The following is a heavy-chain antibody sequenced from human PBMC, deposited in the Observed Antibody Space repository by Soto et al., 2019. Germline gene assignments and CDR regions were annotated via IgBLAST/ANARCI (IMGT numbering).Heavy chain of an antibody. CDR3: AKVRSTTIFDVVSLFDY. J-gene: IGHJ4*02. CDR1: GVPCGSYA. V-gene: IGHV3-23*01. D-gene: IGHD3-3*01. CDR2: ISGRVGTT. Sequence: GSLGLSCASSGVPCGSYAMRWVRQDPGKGLEGVSPISGRVGTTYYADSVKGRFTISRDNSKNTLYLKRNSLRPEYRAVYSCAKVRSTTIFDVVSLFDYWGQGPLVPVSS.